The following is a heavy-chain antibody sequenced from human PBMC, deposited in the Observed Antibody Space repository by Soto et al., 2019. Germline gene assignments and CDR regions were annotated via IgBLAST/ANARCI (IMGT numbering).Heavy chain of an antibody. D-gene: IGHD6-19*01. CDR3: AREKAVAFTGWLDP. CDR2: VHTSGST. V-gene: IGHV4-4*07. Sequence: SETLSLTCTVSGDSISSYFLSWIRQPAGKGLEWIGRVHTSGSTTYNPSLKSRVTMSVDTSKSQFSLKLTSVTAADTAVYYCAREKAVAFTGWLDPWGQGTLVTVYS. J-gene: IGHJ5*02. CDR1: GDSISSYF.